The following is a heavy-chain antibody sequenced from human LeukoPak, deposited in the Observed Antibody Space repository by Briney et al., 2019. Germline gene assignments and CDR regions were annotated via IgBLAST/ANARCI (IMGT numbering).Heavy chain of an antibody. D-gene: IGHD3-9*01. V-gene: IGHV4-31*03. CDR1: GGSISSGGYY. CDR3: ARAEDYDILTGPDAFDI. Sequence: SETLSLTCTVSGGSISSGGYYWSWIRQHPGKGLVWLGYIYYSGSTYYNPSLQSRVTISVDTSKNQFSLKLSSVTAADTAVYYCARAEDYDILTGPDAFDIWGQGTLVTVSS. J-gene: IGHJ3*02. CDR2: IYYSGST.